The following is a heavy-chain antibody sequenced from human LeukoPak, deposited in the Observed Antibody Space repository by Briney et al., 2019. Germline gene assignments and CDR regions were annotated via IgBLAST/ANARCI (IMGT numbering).Heavy chain of an antibody. CDR3: AGAGEEYSSSSWAKWFDP. CDR1: GGSFSGYY. CDR2: INHSGST. V-gene: IGHV4-34*01. Sequence: SETLSLTCAVYGGSFSGYYWSWIRQPPGKGLEWIGEINHSGSTSYNPSLKSRVTISVDTSKNQFSLKLSSVTAADTAVYYCAGAGEEYSSSSWAKWFDPWGQGTLVTVSS. J-gene: IGHJ5*02. D-gene: IGHD6-6*01.